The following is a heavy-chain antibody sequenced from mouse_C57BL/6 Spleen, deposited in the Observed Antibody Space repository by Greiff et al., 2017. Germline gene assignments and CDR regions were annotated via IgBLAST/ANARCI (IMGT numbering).Heavy chain of an antibody. CDR3: AREGEDYGSHLYYFDY. Sequence: EVKLMESGPELVKPGDSVKISCKASGYSFTGYFMNWVMQSHGKSLEWIGRINPYNGDTFYNQKFKGKATLTVDKSSSTAHMELRSLTSEDSAVYYCAREGEDYGSHLYYFDYWGQGTTLTVSS. V-gene: IGHV1-20*01. J-gene: IGHJ2*01. CDR2: INPYNGDT. D-gene: IGHD1-1*01. CDR1: GYSFTGYF.